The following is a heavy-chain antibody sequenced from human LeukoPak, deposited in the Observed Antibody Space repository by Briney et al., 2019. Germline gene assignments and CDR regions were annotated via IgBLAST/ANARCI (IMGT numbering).Heavy chain of an antibody. J-gene: IGHJ5*02. D-gene: IGHD4-11*01. CDR2: IYYSGST. CDR3: ARDLLDYNNMGCFDP. V-gene: IGHV4-59*01. Sequence: SETLSLTCIVSGGSISRYYWSWIRQPPGKGLEWIGYIYYSGSTIYNPSLKSRVTISVDTSKNQFSPHLSSVTAADTAVYYCARDLLDYNNMGCFDPWGQGTLVTVSS. CDR1: GGSISRYY.